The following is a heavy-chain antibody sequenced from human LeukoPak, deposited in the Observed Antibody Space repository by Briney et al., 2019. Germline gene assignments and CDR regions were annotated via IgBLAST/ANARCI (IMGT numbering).Heavy chain of an antibody. J-gene: IGHJ4*02. Sequence: SGGSLRLSCAASGFTFCSHAMSWVRQAPGKGLEWVSAISGSGGSTYYADSVKGRFTISRDNSKNTLYLQMNSLRAEDTAVYYSAKVKTYYYDSSGYDYWGQGTLVTVSS. V-gene: IGHV3-23*01. CDR3: AKVKTYYYDSSGYDY. CDR1: GFTFCSHA. CDR2: ISGSGGST. D-gene: IGHD3-22*01.